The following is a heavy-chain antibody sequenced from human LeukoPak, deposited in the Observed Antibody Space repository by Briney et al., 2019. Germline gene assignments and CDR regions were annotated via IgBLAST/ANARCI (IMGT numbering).Heavy chain of an antibody. J-gene: IGHJ3*02. Sequence: GGSLRLSCAASGFTFSSYSMNWVRQAPGKGLEWVSSISSSSSYIYYADSVKGRFTISRDNAKNSLYLQMNSLRAEDTAVYYCARDLRPPYSGYDRPRAFDIWGQRTMVTVSS. D-gene: IGHD5-12*01. V-gene: IGHV3-21*01. CDR1: GFTFSSYS. CDR2: ISSSSSYI. CDR3: ARDLRPPYSGYDRPRAFDI.